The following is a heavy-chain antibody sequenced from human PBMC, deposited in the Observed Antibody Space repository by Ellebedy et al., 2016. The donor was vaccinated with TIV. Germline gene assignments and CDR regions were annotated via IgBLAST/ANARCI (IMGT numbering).Heavy chain of an antibody. CDR1: GGSIRSDGFS. Sequence: SATLSLTXAVSGGSIRSDGFSWNWIRQPPGKGLEWIGYIYDSGSTNYNPSLKGRVAISIDTSKNQFSLKLSSVTAAATAVYYWARGGGRWLQVDFWGQGTLVTVSS. J-gene: IGHJ4*02. CDR3: ARGGGRWLQVDF. CDR2: IYDSGST. D-gene: IGHD5-24*01. V-gene: IGHV4-30-2*01.